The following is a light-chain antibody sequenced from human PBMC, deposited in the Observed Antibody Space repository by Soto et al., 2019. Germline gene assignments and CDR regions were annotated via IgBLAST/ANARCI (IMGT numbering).Light chain of an antibody. J-gene: IGLJ2*01. CDR3: SSYRRSISVV. CDR2: DVN. Sequence: QSVLTQPASVSGSPGQSITVSCTGTTSDFGDYNYVSWYQQRPGKVPKLILYDVNNRPSGVSIRSSGSKSGNTASLTISGLQAEDEADYYCSSYRRSISVVFGGGTKLTVL. V-gene: IGLV2-14*01. CDR1: TSDFGDYNY.